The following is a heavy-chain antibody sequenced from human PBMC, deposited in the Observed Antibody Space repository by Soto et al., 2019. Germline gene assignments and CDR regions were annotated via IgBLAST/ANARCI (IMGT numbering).Heavy chain of an antibody. Sequence: EVQLVESGGGLVQPGGSLRLSCAASGFTFSSYWMSWVRQAPGKGLEWVANIKQDGSEKYYVDSVKGRFTISRDNAKNSLYLQMNSLRAEDTAVYYCASLAVVTMIVVPKGQWGQGTLVTVPS. CDR3: ASLAVVTMIVVPKGQ. CDR2: IKQDGSEK. V-gene: IGHV3-7*03. J-gene: IGHJ4*02. CDR1: GFTFSSYW. D-gene: IGHD3-22*01.